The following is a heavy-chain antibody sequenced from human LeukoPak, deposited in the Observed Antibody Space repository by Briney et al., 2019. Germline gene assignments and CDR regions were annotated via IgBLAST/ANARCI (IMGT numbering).Heavy chain of an antibody. J-gene: IGHJ3*02. CDR1: GFTFNRCW. Sequence: PGGSLRLSCVVSGFTFNRCWMNWVRQAPGKGLEWVAHINPDGRDTYYVDSVKGRFTISRDNAQNSMYLQMNSLRAEDTAVYYCARDPGGSYLDAFDIWGQGTMVTVSS. CDR3: ARDPGGSYLDAFDI. D-gene: IGHD1-26*01. V-gene: IGHV3-7*03. CDR2: INPDGRDT.